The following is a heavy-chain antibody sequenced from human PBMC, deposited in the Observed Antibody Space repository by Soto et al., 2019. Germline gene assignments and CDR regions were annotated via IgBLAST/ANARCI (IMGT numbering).Heavy chain of an antibody. Sequence: GGSLRLSCAASGFTFSSYAMHLVRQAPGKGLEWVAVISYDGSNKYYADSVKGRFTISRDNSKNTLYLQVNSLRAEDTAVYYCARDPYCGGDCPLGLFYFDYWGQGTLVTVSS. CDR3: ARDPYCGGDCPLGLFYFDY. J-gene: IGHJ4*02. D-gene: IGHD2-21*01. V-gene: IGHV3-30-3*01. CDR1: GFTFSSYA. CDR2: ISYDGSNK.